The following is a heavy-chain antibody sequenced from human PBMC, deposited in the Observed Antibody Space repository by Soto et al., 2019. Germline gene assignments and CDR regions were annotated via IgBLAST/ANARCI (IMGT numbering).Heavy chain of an antibody. J-gene: IGHJ4*02. CDR3: TTAGSYYYGSGSFSPRIFDD. V-gene: IGHV3-15*01. Sequence: PGGSLRLSCAASEITFSNVWMSWVRQAPGKGLEWVGRLRSKTDGGTTDYAAPVKGRFTISRDDSKNTLYLQMNSLKTEDTAVYYCTTAGSYYYGSGSFSPRIFDDSGQGTLVTVSS. CDR2: LRSKTDGGTT. D-gene: IGHD3-10*01. CDR1: EITFSNVW.